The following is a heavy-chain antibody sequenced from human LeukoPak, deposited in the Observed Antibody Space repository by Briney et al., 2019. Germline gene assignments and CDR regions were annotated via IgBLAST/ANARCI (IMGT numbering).Heavy chain of an antibody. J-gene: IGHJ4*02. CDR3: ARDKKSGESSEIDY. CDR1: GFTFSNYW. V-gene: IGHV3-74*03. Sequence: QPGGSLRLSCAASGFTFSNYWVHWVRQAPGKGLVWVSCINRAGSTTKYADSVKGRFTVSRDNAKNRLNLQMNSLRAEDTAVYYCARDKKSGESSEIDYWGQGTLVTVSS. CDR2: INRAGSTT. D-gene: IGHD3-10*01.